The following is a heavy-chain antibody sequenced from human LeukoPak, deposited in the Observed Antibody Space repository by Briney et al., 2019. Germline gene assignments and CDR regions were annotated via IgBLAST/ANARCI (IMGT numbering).Heavy chain of an antibody. CDR2: INQDESQK. J-gene: IGHJ4*02. Sequence: GGSLRLSCGASGFTFSTYWMSWVRQAPGKGLEWVANINQDESQKYYVDSVKGRFTISRDNAKNSLYLQMNSLRAEDTAVYYCAREGVIAVAGLDYWGQGTLVTVSS. V-gene: IGHV3-7*05. CDR3: AREGVIAVAGLDY. D-gene: IGHD6-19*01. CDR1: GFTFSTYW.